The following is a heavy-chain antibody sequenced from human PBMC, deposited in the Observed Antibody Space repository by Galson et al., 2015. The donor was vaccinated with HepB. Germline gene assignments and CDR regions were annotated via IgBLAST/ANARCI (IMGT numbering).Heavy chain of an antibody. CDR1: GFSLSTSGMS. D-gene: IGHD6-13*01. CDR3: AHRLRAAALDY. V-gene: IGHV2-5*08. J-gene: IGHJ4*02. CDR2: IYWNDDK. Sequence: PALVKPTQTLTLTCTFSGFSLSTSGMSVGWIRQPPGKALEWLALIYWNDDKRYNPSLKSRLTIAKDTSKNQVVLTMTNMDPVDTATYFCAHRLRAAALDYWGQGTLVTAPS.